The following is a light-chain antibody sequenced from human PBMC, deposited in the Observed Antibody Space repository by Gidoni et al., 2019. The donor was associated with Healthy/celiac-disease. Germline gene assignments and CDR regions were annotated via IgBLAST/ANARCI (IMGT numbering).Light chain of an antibody. Sequence: YELTQPPSVSVSPGQTASITCSGDKWGDKYACWYQQKPGQSPVLVIYQDSKRPSGIPERFSGSNSGNTATLTISGTQAMDEADYYCQAWDSSTVVFGGGTKLTVL. CDR3: QAWDSSTVV. CDR1: KWGDKY. V-gene: IGLV3-1*01. J-gene: IGLJ2*01. CDR2: QDS.